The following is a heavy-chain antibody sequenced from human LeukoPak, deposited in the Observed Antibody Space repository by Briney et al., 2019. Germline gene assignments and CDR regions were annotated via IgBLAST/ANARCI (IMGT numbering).Heavy chain of an antibody. D-gene: IGHD6-13*01. V-gene: IGHV4-4*02. J-gene: IGHJ4*02. CDR2: IYHSGST. Sequence: SETLSLTCAVSGGSISSSNWWSWVRQPPGKGLEWIGEIYHSGSTNYNPSLKSRVTMSVDTSKNQLSLKLSSVTAADTAVYYCARDVVAAAGTWDYWGQGTLVTVSS. CDR1: GGSISSSNW. CDR3: ARDVVAAAGTWDY.